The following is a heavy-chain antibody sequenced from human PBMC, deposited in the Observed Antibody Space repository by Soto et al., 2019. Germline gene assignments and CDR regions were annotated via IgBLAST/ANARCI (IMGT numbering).Heavy chain of an antibody. CDR2: INPNSGGT. CDR3: ARANGGYYYFWSGYRRDYGMDV. J-gene: IGHJ6*02. CDR1: GYTFTGYY. Sequence: ASVKVSCKASGYTFTGYYMHWVRQAPGQGLEWMGWINPNSGGTNYAQKFQGWVTMTRDTSISTAYMELSRLRSDDTAVYYCARANGGYYYFWSGYRRDYGMDVWGQGTKVTVSS. V-gene: IGHV1-2*04. D-gene: IGHD3-3*01.